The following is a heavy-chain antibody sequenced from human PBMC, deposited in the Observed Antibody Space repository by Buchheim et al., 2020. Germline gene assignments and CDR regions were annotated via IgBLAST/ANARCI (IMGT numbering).Heavy chain of an antibody. CDR1: GFTFSDYY. CDR3: ATPRNCSGGSCYTGAYYYYGMDV. Sequence: QVQLVESGGGLVKPGGSLRLSCAASGFTFSDYYMSWIRQAPGKGLEWVSYISSSGSTIYYADSVKGRFTISRDNAKNSLSLQMNSLRAEDTAVYYCATPRNCSGGSCYTGAYYYYGMDVWGQGTT. CDR2: ISSSGSTI. D-gene: IGHD2-15*01. J-gene: IGHJ6*02. V-gene: IGHV3-11*01.